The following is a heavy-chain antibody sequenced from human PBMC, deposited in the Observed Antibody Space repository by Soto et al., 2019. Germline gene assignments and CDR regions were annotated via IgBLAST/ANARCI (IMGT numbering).Heavy chain of an antibody. CDR3: ARDYDSSGYPRYYFDY. CDR2: IWYDGSNK. V-gene: IGHV3-33*01. D-gene: IGHD3-22*01. Sequence: GGSLRLSCAASGFPFSSYGMHWVRQAPGKGLEWVAVIWYDGSNKYYADSVKGRFTISRDNSKNTLYLQMNSLRAEDTVVYYCARDYDSSGYPRYYFDYWGQGTLVTVSS. CDR1: GFPFSSYG. J-gene: IGHJ4*02.